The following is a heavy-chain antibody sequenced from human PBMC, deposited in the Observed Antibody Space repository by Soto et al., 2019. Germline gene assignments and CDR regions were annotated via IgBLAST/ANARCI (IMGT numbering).Heavy chain of an antibody. D-gene: IGHD3-16*01. Sequence: SVKVSCKASGGTFSSYAISWVRQAPGQGLEWMGGIIPIFGTANYAQKFQGRVTITADESTSTAYMELSSLRSEDTAVYYCARGFPPYDPFDYWGQGTLVTVSS. V-gene: IGHV1-69*13. CDR2: IIPIFGTA. CDR3: ARGFPPYDPFDY. J-gene: IGHJ4*02. CDR1: GGTFSSYA.